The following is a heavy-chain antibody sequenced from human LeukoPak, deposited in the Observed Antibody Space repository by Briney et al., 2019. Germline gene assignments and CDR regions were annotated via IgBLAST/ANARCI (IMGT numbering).Heavy chain of an antibody. Sequence: NASETLSLTCTVSGGSLGDYYWSWIRQPAGKGLEWIGRIYPTGHTHYNPSLKSRVTMSVDTSKNQFSLKMTSLTAAGTAVYYCARITDPDYRSGWSGADYWGRGTQVTVSA. CDR2: IYPTGHT. D-gene: IGHD6-19*01. V-gene: IGHV4-4*07. CDR1: GGSLGDYY. J-gene: IGHJ4*02. CDR3: ARITDPDYRSGWSGADY.